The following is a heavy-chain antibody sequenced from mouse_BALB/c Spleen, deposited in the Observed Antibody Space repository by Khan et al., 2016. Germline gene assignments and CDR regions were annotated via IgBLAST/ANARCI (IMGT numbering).Heavy chain of an antibody. V-gene: IGHV4-1*02. D-gene: IGHD1-2*01. Sequence: EVQLQESGGGLVQPGGSLKLSCAASGFDFSRYWMSWVRQAPGKGLEWIGEINPDSSTINYTPSLKDKFIISRDNAKTKLYLQMSKVRSEDTALYYCARLHYYGRFAYWGQGTLVTVSA. CDR2: INPDSSTI. CDR1: GFDFSRYW. J-gene: IGHJ3*01. CDR3: ARLHYYGRFAY.